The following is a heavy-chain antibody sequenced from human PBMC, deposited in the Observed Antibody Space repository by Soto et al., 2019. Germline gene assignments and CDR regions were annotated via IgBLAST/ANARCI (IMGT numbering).Heavy chain of an antibody. V-gene: IGHV3-30-3*01. Sequence: GGSLRLSCAASGFTFSSYAMHWVRQAPGKGLEWVAVISYDGSNKYYADSVKSRLTISRDNSKNTLYLQMNSLRAEDTAVYYCARVEHVDTAMVGDYWGQGTLVTVSS. CDR1: GFTFSSYA. CDR2: ISYDGSNK. J-gene: IGHJ4*02. CDR3: ARVEHVDTAMVGDY. D-gene: IGHD5-18*01.